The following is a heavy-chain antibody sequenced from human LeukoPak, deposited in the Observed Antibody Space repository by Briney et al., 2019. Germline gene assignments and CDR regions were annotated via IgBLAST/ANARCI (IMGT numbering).Heavy chain of an antibody. V-gene: IGHV4-34*01. CDR2: IHHSGSP. CDR1: GGSFSGYF. CDR3: ARADRGHFASAY. J-gene: IGHJ4*02. Sequence: SETLSLTCAVYGGSFSGYFWTWIRQTPGKGLEWMGEIHHSGSPRYNPSLKSRVTITVDTSRNQFSLKLRSVTAADTAVYFCARADRGHFASAYWGQGTLVTVSS. D-gene: IGHD3-10*01.